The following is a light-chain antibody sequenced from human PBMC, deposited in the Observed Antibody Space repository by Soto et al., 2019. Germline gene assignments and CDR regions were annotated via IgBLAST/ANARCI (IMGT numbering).Light chain of an antibody. CDR1: PSVSSY. Sequence: EIVLTQSPATLPLSPGERATLSCRASPSVSSYLSWYQQNPGQAPRPLIYDASNRAACIPARFSGRGSGTDFTLTISSLEPEDFAVYYCQQRSNWPGTFGPGTKVDIK. CDR3: QQRSNWPGT. J-gene: IGKJ3*01. V-gene: IGKV3-11*01. CDR2: DAS.